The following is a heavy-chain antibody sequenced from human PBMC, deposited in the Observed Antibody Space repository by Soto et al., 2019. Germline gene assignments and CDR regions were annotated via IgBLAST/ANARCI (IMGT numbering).Heavy chain of an antibody. V-gene: IGHV3-21*01. D-gene: IGHD2-21*02. CDR3: ARDPLYCGGDCYFDF. Sequence: GGSLSLSCAASGFTFRSYSMSWVRQAPGKGLEWVSSISSKSSYKYFADSMKDRFTISRDNAKNSLYLQMNSLRVGDTAVYYCARDPLYCGGDCYFDFWGQGTLVTVSS. CDR1: GFTFRSYS. CDR2: ISSKSSYK. J-gene: IGHJ4*02.